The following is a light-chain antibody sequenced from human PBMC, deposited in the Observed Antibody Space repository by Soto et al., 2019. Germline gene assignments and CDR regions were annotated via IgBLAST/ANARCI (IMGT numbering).Light chain of an antibody. Sequence: DIQMTQSPSTLSASVGDRVTITCRASQGIGSWLAWYQQKPGKAPKLMIYKASSLESGVPSSFSGSGSGTEFTLTITSLQPDDFATFYCQQYNSYPYTFGQGTKLEI. CDR3: QQYNSYPYT. V-gene: IGKV1-5*03. CDR2: KAS. CDR1: QGIGSW. J-gene: IGKJ2*01.